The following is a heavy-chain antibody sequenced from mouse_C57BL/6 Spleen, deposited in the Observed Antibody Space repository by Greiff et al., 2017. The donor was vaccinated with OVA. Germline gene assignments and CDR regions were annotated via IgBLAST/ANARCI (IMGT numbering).Heavy chain of an antibody. CDR1: GYAFSSYW. V-gene: IGHV1-80*01. CDR3: ARVRSYSNYGDAMDY. D-gene: IGHD2-5*01. Sequence: VKLMESGAELVKPGASVKISCKASGYAFSSYWMNWVKQRPGKGLEWIGQIYPGDGDTNYNGKFKGKATLTADKSSSTAYMQLSSLTSEDSAVYFCARVRSYSNYGDAMDYWGQGTSVTVSS. J-gene: IGHJ4*01. CDR2: IYPGDGDT.